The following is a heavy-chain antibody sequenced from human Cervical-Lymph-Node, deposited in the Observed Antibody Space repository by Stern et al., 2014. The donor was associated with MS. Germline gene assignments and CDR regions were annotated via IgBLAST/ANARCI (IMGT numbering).Heavy chain of an antibody. J-gene: IGHJ5*02. CDR1: GFPFRNFA. CDR2: SGSDAAT. CDR3: GKDLHYWSADA. Sequence: VQLVQSGGGLVQPGGSLRLSCVASGFPFRNFAMTWVRQAPGKGLEWISGSGSDAATHFAESVQGRFALSRDNSKNTLYLYMNSLRAEDTAVYYCGKDLHYWSADAWGQGTLVTVAS. D-gene: IGHD1-1*01. V-gene: IGHV3-23*04.